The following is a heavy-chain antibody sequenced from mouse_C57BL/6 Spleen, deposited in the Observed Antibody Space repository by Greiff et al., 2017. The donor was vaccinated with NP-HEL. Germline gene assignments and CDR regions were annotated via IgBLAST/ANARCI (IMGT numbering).Heavy chain of an antibody. Sequence: QVQLQQSGAELVRPGASVKLSCKASGYTFTDYYINWVKQRPGQGLEWIARIYPGSGNTYYNEKFKGKATLTAEKSSSTAYMQLSSLTSEDSAVYFCASNDYGSSYGAYWGQGTLVTVSA. CDR1: GYTFTDYY. CDR3: ASNDYGSSYGAY. J-gene: IGHJ3*01. D-gene: IGHD1-1*01. V-gene: IGHV1-76*01. CDR2: IYPGSGNT.